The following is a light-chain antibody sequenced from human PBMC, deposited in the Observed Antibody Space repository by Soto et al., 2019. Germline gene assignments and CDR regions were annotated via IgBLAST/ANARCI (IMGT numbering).Light chain of an antibody. Sequence: EIMLTQSPGTLSLTPGERATLSCRASQSVGSSLSWYQQKPGQAPRLLFYGASNRATAIPDRFSGSGFGTDFTLTITRLEPEDFAVYCCQQYGDSPQTFGPGTKVDIK. CDR3: QQYGDSPQT. CDR2: GAS. J-gene: IGKJ1*01. CDR1: QSVGSS. V-gene: IGKV3-20*01.